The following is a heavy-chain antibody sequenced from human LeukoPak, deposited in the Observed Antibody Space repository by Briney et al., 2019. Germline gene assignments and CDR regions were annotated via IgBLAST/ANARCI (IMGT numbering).Heavy chain of an antibody. CDR3: ARSCGSDCYILDS. J-gene: IGHJ4*02. D-gene: IGHD2-21*02. V-gene: IGHV1-2*02. CDR2: INPNTGDT. CDR1: GYTFSAYY. Sequence: GASVKVSCKASGYTFSAYYMYWVREAPGQGLEWMGWINPNTGDTNYAQNFQGRVTMTRDTSISTVYMEVSSLRSDDTAVYYCARSCGSDCYILDSWGQGTLVTVSS.